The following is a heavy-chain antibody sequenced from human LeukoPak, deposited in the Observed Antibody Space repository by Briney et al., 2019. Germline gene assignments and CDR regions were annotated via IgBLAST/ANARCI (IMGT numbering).Heavy chain of an antibody. J-gene: IGHJ4*02. CDR3: ARGCINRGTYYYDSSGYRKWYYFDY. Sequence: SETLSLTCAVYGGSFSGYYWSWIRQPPGKXLEWIGEINHSGSTNYNPSLKSRVTISVDTSKNQFSLKLSSVTAADTAVYYCARGCINRGTYYYDSSGYRKWYYFDYWGQGTLVTVSS. D-gene: IGHD3-22*01. CDR1: GGSFSGYY. CDR2: INHSGST. V-gene: IGHV4-34*01.